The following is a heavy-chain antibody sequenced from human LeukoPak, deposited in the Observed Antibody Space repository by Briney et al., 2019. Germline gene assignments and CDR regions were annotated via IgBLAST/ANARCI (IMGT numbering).Heavy chain of an antibody. D-gene: IGHD3-22*01. V-gene: IGHV4-34*01. CDR3: ARGKRGKGLKTYYYDSSGYWPIDY. J-gene: IGHJ4*02. Sequence: SETLSLTCAVYRGSFSGYYWSWIRQPPGKGLEWIGEINHSGSTNYNPSLKSRVTISVDTSKNQFSLKLSSVTAADTAVYYCARGKRGKGLKTYYYDSSGYWPIDYWGQGTLVTVSS. CDR1: RGSFSGYY. CDR2: INHSGST.